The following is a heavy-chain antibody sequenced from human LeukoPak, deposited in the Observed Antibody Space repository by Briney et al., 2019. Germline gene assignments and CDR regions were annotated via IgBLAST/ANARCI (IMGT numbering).Heavy chain of an antibody. V-gene: IGHV1-69*13. D-gene: IGHD2-2*01. CDR1: GGTFSSYA. J-gene: IGHJ3*02. CDR2: IIPIFGTA. CDR3: ARDRAVVPAAPHSFDI. Sequence: ASVKVSCKASGGTFSSYAISWVRQAPGQGLEWMGGIIPIFGTANYAQKFQGRVTITADESTSTAYMELSSLRSEDTAVYYCARDRAVVPAAPHSFDIWGQGTMVTVSS.